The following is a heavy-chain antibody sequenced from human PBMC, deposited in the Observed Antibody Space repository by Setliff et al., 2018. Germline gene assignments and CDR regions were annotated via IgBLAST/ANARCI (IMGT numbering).Heavy chain of an antibody. CDR1: GFTFSIYW. CDR2: IKQDGTKQ. Sequence: PVRSLRLSCAASGFTFSIYWMTWVRQAPGKGLEWVANIKQDGTKQYYVDSVKGRFTISRDNAKNSLYLQMNSLRAEDTAVYYFRLAHCNDTTCEEALDYWSQGTLVTVSS. D-gene: IGHD1-1*01. V-gene: IGHV3-7*01. CDR3: RLAHCNDTTCEEALDY. J-gene: IGHJ4*02.